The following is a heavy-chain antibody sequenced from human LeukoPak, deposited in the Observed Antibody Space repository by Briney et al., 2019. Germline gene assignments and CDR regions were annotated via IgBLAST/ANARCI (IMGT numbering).Heavy chain of an antibody. CDR2: IYYSGST. CDR3: AGMTTVTKGDY. D-gene: IGHD4-17*01. Sequence: PSETLSDTCTVSGGSTSSSSYYWGWIRQPPGKGLEWIGSIYYSGSTYYNPSLKSRVTISVDTSKNQFSLKLSSVTAADTAVYYCAGMTTVTKGDYWGQGTTVTVSS. J-gene: IGHJ4*02. V-gene: IGHV4-39*01. CDR1: GGSTSSSSYY.